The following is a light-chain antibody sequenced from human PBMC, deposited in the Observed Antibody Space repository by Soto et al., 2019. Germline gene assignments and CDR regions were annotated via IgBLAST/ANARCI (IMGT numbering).Light chain of an antibody. CDR2: YVD. V-gene: IGLV2-14*03. Sequence: VLTQPASVPGSPGQSVPIPCTGSGRDGGAYDYVSWYLQYPDKAPQLLIYYVDHRPSGVSSRFSGSKSGNTASLTISGLQAEDEGDYYCCSYADGSIYFFGTGTKVTVL. CDR3: CSYADGSIYF. CDR1: GRDGGAYDY. J-gene: IGLJ1*01.